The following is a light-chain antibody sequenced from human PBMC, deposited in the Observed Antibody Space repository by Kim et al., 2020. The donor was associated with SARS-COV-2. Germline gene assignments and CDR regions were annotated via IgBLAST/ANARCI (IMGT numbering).Light chain of an antibody. V-gene: IGLV6-57*03. CDR1: SGSIVSSY. J-gene: IGLJ2*01. Sequence: TVIIPCTRGSGSIVSSYVQWYQQRPGSAPSTVIYEDNRRPSGVPDRFSGSIDSSSNSASLTISGLQTEDEADYYCQSYDSTNQVVFGGGTKVTVL. CDR2: EDN. CDR3: QSYDSTNQVV.